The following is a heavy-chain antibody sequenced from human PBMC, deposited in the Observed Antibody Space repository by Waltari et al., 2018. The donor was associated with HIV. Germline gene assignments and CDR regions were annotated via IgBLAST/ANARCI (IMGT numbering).Heavy chain of an antibody. D-gene: IGHD3-22*01. V-gene: IGHV4-39*07. CDR2: IYYSGGT. J-gene: IGHJ5*02. CDR3: ARDRLSGYYEDSWFDP. CDR1: GGSISSSRYY. Sequence: QLQLQESGPGLVKPSETLSLTCTVSGGSISSSRYYWGWIRQPPGKGLEWIGRIYYSGGTYYNPSLKSRVTISVDTSKNQFSLKLGSVTAADTAVYYCARDRLSGYYEDSWFDPWGQGTLVTVSS.